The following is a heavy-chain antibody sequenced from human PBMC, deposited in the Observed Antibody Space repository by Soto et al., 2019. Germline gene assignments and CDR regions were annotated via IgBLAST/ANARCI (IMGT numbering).Heavy chain of an antibody. D-gene: IGHD1-26*01. CDR3: AREGSRPYYYYGMDV. CDR2: ISAYNGNT. CDR1: GYTFTSYG. Sequence: ASVKVSCKASGYTFTSYGFSWVRQAPGQGLEWMGWISAYNGNTNYAQKLQGRVTMTTDTSTSTAYMELGSLRSDDTAVYYCAREGSRPYYYYGMDVWGKGTTVTVSS. J-gene: IGHJ6*04. V-gene: IGHV1-18*01.